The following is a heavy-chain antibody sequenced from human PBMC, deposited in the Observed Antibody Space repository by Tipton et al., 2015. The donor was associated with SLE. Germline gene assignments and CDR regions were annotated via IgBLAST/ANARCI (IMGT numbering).Heavy chain of an antibody. D-gene: IGHD2/OR15-2a*01. CDR3: ASHGIYAGGYYGMDV. V-gene: IGHV4-31*03. CDR1: GCSISSSGYY. J-gene: IGHJ6*02. CDR2: IYYSGST. Sequence: TLSLTCTVSGCSISSSGYYWSWLRQQPGKGLEWFGYIYYSGSTYYNPSLKSRVTISVDTSKNQFSLKLSSVTAADTAVYYCASHGIYAGGYYGMDVWGQGTTVTVSS.